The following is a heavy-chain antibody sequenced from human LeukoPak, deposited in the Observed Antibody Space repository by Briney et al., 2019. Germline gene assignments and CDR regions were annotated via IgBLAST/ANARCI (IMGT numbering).Heavy chain of an antibody. CDR3: VRRPWPCGWNFDY. J-gene: IGHJ4*02. CDR1: RYTFTGYY. Sequence: ASVKVSCKASRYTFTGYYMHWVRQAPGQGPEWMGWINPNNGAAKYAQKFQGRVTMTRDTSISTAYMEVSRLTSDDTAMYYCVRRPWPCGWNFDYWGQGTLVTVSS. CDR2: INPNNGAA. V-gene: IGHV1-2*02. D-gene: IGHD6-19*01.